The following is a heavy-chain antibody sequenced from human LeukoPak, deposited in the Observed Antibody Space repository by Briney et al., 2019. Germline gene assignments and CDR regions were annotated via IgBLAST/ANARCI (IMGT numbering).Heavy chain of an antibody. V-gene: IGHV3-74*01. J-gene: IGHJ4*02. CDR3: ATSLYSGSNLGY. CDR2: INNDGSST. CDR1: GFTFSGYW. D-gene: IGHD1-26*01. Sequence: GGSLRLSCAASGFTFSGYWMHWVRQAPGRGLVWVSRINNDGSSTNYADSVKGRFTISRDNAKNTLFLQMNSLRAEDTAVYYCATSLYSGSNLGYWGQGTLVTVSS.